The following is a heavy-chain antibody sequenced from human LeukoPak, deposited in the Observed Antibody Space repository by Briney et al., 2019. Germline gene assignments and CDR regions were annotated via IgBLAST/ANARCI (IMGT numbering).Heavy chain of an antibody. Sequence: GGSLRLSCAASGFTFSSNYMSWVRQAPGKGLEWVSVIYSGGSTYYADSVKGRFTISRDNSKNTLYLQMNSLRAEGTAVYYCARDSGWFRFDYWGQGTLVTVSS. CDR1: GFTFSSNY. CDR3: ARDSGWFRFDY. D-gene: IGHD6-13*01. CDR2: IYSGGST. J-gene: IGHJ4*02. V-gene: IGHV3-53*01.